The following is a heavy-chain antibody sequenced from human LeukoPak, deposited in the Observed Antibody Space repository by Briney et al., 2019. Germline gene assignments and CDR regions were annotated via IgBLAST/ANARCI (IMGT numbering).Heavy chain of an antibody. V-gene: IGHV3-21*01. CDR3: ARGLDIVVVPAAIPASLYFDY. Sequence: GGSLRLSCAASGFSFSTYGMNWVRQAPGKGLEWVSSISSSSSYIYYADSVKGRFTISRDNAKNSLYLQMNSLRAEDTAVYYCARGLDIVVVPAAIPASLYFDYWGQGTLVTVSS. J-gene: IGHJ4*02. CDR1: GFSFSTYG. D-gene: IGHD2-2*02. CDR2: ISSSSSYI.